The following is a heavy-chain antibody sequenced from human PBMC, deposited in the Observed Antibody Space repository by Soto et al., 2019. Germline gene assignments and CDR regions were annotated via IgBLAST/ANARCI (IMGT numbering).Heavy chain of an antibody. J-gene: IGHJ6*02. CDR3: ARERPRSGRRYYYGMDV. D-gene: IGHD3-10*01. V-gene: IGHV3-33*01. CDR1: GFTFSNYG. CDR2: IWFDGSHR. Sequence: GGSLRLSCGASGFTFSNYGMHWVRQTPGKGLEWVAVIWFDGSHRYYSDSVKGRFTISRDNSENTVYLQMNSLRAEDTAVYYCARERPRSGRRYYYGMDVWGQGTTVTVSS.